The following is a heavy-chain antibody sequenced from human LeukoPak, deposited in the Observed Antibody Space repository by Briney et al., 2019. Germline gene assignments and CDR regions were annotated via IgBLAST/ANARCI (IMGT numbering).Heavy chain of an antibody. D-gene: IGHD3-16*02. Sequence: GGSLRLSCAASGFTFSSYAMSWVRQARGKGLEWVSVISGSGGSTYYADSVKGRFTISRDNSENTLYLQMNSLRAEDTAVYYCAKGPDDYVWGSYRPEIYNWFDPWGQGTLVTVPS. CDR1: GFTFSSYA. CDR2: ISGSGGST. CDR3: AKGPDDYVWGSYRPEIYNWFDP. V-gene: IGHV3-23*01. J-gene: IGHJ5*02.